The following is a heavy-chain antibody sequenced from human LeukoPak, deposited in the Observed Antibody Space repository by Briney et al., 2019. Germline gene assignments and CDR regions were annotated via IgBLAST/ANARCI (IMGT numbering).Heavy chain of an antibody. CDR1: GFTFSSYA. J-gene: IGHJ2*01. Sequence: GGSLRLSCAASGFTFSSYAMHWVRQAPGKGLEWVAVISYDGSNKYYADSVKGRFTISRDNSKNTLYLQMNSLRAEDTAVYYCAKWDFDLWGRGTLVTVSS. V-gene: IGHV3-30-3*02. CDR2: ISYDGSNK. CDR3: AKWDFDL.